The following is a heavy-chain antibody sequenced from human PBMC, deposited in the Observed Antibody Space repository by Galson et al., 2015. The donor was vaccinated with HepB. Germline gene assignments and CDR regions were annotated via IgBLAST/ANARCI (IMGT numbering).Heavy chain of an antibody. V-gene: IGHV3-33*01. CDR2: IWYDETSQ. J-gene: IGHJ5*02. CDR3: ARDSWGGYYSWWFDP. Sequence: SLRLSCAASGFRFGDFGFHWIRQAPGKGLGWLAVIWYDETSQYYADPVKGRFTISRDNSKNTVYLQMNGLRADDTAVYYCARDSWGGYYSWWFDPWGQGTLVTVSS. D-gene: IGHD3-3*01. CDR1: GFRFGDFG.